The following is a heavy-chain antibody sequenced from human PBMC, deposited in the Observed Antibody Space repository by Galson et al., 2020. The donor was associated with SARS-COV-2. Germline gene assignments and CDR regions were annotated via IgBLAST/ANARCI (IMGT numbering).Heavy chain of an antibody. V-gene: IGHV5-51*01. Sequence: GESLKISCKGSGYSFTSYWIDWVRQVPRKGLEWVGIIYPGDSDTRYSPSFHGQVTISADKSISTAYLQWSSLKASDTAMYYCARPVYYDRSGAPVGYGGQGTLVIVSS. J-gene: IGHJ4*02. CDR3: ARPVYYDRSGAPVGY. CDR2: IYPGDSDT. CDR1: GYSFTSYW. D-gene: IGHD3-22*01.